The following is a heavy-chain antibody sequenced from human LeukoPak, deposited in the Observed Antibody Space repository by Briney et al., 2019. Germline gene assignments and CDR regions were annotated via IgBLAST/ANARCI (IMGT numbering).Heavy chain of an antibody. J-gene: IGHJ1*01. D-gene: IGHD3-22*01. CDR3: ARAPSEIGGYYPEYFRH. V-gene: IGHV3-74*01. CDR2: IKSDGST. CDR1: GFTFSSCW. Sequence: GGSLRLSCAASGFTFSSCWMHWVRQAPGKGLVWVSRIKSDGSTNYADSVKGRFTISRDNAKNTLSLQMNSLRAEDTGVYYCARAPSEIGGYYPEYFRHWGQGTLVTVSS.